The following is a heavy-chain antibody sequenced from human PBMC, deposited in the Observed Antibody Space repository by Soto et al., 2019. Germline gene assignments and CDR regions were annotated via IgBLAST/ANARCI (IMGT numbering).Heavy chain of an antibody. D-gene: IGHD3-22*01. J-gene: IGHJ6*02. CDR1: GFTFRGFH. CDR3: ARVVVVIPPGYYYAMDV. Sequence: EVQLVESGGGWVQPGGSLSLSCAASGFTFRGFHMNWVRQAPGRGLEWVAYITSSSDTIYHSDLVKGRFTIPRDNGKNSLFLQMNSRRDEDTAVYYCARVVVVIPPGYYYAMDVWGQGTTVTVSS. CDR2: ITSSSDTI. V-gene: IGHV3-48*02.